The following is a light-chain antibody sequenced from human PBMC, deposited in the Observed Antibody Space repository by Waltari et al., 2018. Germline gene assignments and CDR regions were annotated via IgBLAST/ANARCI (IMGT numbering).Light chain of an antibody. V-gene: IGKV3-20*01. CDR2: GAS. CDR1: QNVSTF. J-gene: IGKJ1*01. Sequence: IVLTQSPGTLSLSPGERATLSCRASQNVSTFLAWYQQKPGQAPRLLIYGASSRATGIPDRFRGGGSGTYFSLTISRLEPEDFPVYYCQHHLGIPAPFGQGTKGDIK. CDR3: QHHLGIPAP.